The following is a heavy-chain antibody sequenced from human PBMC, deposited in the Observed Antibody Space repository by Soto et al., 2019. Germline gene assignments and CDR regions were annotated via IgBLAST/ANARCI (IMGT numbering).Heavy chain of an antibody. CDR2: INAGNGNT. Sequence: ASVKVSCKASGYTFTSYAMHWVRQAPGQRLEWMGWINAGNGNTKYSQKFQGRVTITRDTSASTAYMELSSLRSEDTAVYYCARVAGSRWPGFSDYWGQGPLVTVS. V-gene: IGHV1-3*01. CDR1: GYTFTSYA. CDR3: ARVAGSRWPGFSDY. D-gene: IGHD6-13*01. J-gene: IGHJ4*02.